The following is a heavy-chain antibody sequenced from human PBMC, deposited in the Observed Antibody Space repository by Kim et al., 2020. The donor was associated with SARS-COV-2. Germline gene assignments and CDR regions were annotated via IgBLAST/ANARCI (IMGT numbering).Heavy chain of an antibody. CDR1: GFTFSSYA. Sequence: GGSLRLSCAASGFTFSSYAMSWVRQAPGKGLEWVSVIYSGGSSTYYADSVKGRFTISRDNSKNTLYLQMNSLRAEDTAVYYCAKSQGGNYYDSGHDAFDIWGQGPMVTVSS. D-gene: IGHD3-22*01. V-gene: IGHV3-23*03. CDR2: IYSGGSST. J-gene: IGHJ3*02. CDR3: AKSQGGNYYDSGHDAFDI.